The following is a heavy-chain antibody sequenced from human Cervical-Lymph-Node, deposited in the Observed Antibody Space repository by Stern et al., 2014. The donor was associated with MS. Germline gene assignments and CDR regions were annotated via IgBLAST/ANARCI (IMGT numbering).Heavy chain of an antibody. CDR2: INQDGSEI. V-gene: IGHV3-7*01. D-gene: IGHD1/OR15-1a*01. Sequence: EVHLVESGGDLVQPGGSLRLSCAASGFTFSTYWMSWVRQAPGKGLEWVANINQDGSEIFYVDSVKGRFTTSRDNAKKSLFLQMNSLRVEDTAIYYCARGIEQWGQGTLVTVSS. CDR3: ARGIEQ. CDR1: GFTFSTYW. J-gene: IGHJ4*02.